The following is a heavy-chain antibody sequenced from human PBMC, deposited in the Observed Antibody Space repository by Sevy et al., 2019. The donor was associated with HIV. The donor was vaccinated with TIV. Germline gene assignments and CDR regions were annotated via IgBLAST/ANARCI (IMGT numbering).Heavy chain of an antibody. CDR2: IRQDGSEI. CDR1: VFNLENFW. Sequence: GGSLRLSCVASVFNLENFWMNWVRQAPGKGLEWVANIRQDGSEIYYVASVKGRFTISRDNARNLVYLQMNSLRVEDTALYYCVRAIQSDGSFWGQGALVTVSS. V-gene: IGHV3-7*01. CDR3: VRAIQSDGSF. D-gene: IGHD6-19*01. J-gene: IGHJ4*02.